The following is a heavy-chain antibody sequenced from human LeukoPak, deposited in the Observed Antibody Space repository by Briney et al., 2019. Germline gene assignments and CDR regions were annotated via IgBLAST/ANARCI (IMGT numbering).Heavy chain of an antibody. CDR1: GGSISSSSYY. CDR2: INHSGST. CDR3: ARGRVYYYGSGSYYNRAEWFDP. Sequence: SETLSLTCTVSGGSISSSSYYWGWIRQPPGKGLEWIGEINHSGSTIYNPSLKSRVTISVDTSKNQFSLKLSSVTAADTAVYYCARGRVYYYGSGSYYNRAEWFDPWGQGTLVTVSS. J-gene: IGHJ5*02. D-gene: IGHD3-10*01. V-gene: IGHV4-39*07.